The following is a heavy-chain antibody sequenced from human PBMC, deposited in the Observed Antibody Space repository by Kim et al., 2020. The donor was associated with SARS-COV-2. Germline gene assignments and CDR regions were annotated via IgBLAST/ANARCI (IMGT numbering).Heavy chain of an antibody. D-gene: IGHD1-1*01. J-gene: IGHJ4*02. CDR1: GFTFSSYA. CDR2: ISYDGSNK. CDR3: ARDSGSPFDY. V-gene: IGHV3-30*04. Sequence: GSLRLSCAASGFTFSSYAMHWVRQAPGKGLEWVAVISYDGSNKYYADSVKGRFTISRDNSKNTLYLQMNSLRAEDTAVYYCARDSGSPFDYWGQGTLVTVSS.